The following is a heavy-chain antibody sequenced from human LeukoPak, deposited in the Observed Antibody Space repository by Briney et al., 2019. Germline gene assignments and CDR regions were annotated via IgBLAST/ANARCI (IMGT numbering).Heavy chain of an antibody. J-gene: IGHJ4*02. D-gene: IGHD3-22*01. CDR2: ISSSSSYI. V-gene: IGHV3-21*01. CDR3: ARFDSSGYYYDY. CDR1: GFTFSSYE. Sequence: GGSLRLSCAASGFTFSSYEMNWVRQAPGKGLEWVSSISSSSSYIYYADSVKGRFTISRDNAKNSLYLQMNSLRAEDTAVYYCARFDSSGYYYDYWGQGTLVTVSP.